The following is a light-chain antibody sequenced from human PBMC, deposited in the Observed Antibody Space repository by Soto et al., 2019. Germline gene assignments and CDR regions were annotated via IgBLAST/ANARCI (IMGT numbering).Light chain of an antibody. J-gene: IGLJ1*01. CDR1: NSDVGSYNL. Sequence: QSVLTQPASVSGSPGQSITISCTGTNSDVGSYNLVSWYQQHPGKAPKLMIYEGSKRPSGVSNRFSGSKSGNTASLTIFGFQAEDEADYYCCSYAGSSTFPVFGTGTKVTVL. CDR2: EGS. CDR3: CSYAGSSTFPV. V-gene: IGLV2-23*03.